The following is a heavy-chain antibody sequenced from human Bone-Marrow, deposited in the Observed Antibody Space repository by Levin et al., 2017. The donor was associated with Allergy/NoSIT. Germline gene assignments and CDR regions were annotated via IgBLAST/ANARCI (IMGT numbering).Heavy chain of an antibody. CDR2: ISPDNENR. D-gene: IGHD3-22*01. V-gene: IGHV1-18*01. J-gene: IGHJ2*01. CDR3: ARGPKYYNSVTHYQLVWFFDV. CDR1: GYSLKNYG. Sequence: ASVKVSCKASGYSLKNYGISWVRQAPGQGLEWMGWISPDNENRGYAQKFQGRVSMTTDTSTNTTYMDLRSLMTDDTAVYYCARGPKYYNSVTHYQLVWFFDVWGRGTLVTVSS.